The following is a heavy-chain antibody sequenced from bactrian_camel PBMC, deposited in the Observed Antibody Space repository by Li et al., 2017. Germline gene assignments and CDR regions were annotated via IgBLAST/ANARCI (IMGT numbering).Heavy chain of an antibody. Sequence: HVQLVESGGGSVQAGGSLSLSCAASGYGYSSYCMGWFRQAPGKEREVVGSIDAYGNTRYADSVKGRFTISKDNAKNTLYLQMNSLKPEDTAMYYCAAWRGGDWCRVDTWRSCEFRYSGQGTQVTVS. V-gene: IGHV3S53*01. CDR1: GYGYSSYC. J-gene: IGHJ4*01. CDR2: IDAYGNT. D-gene: IGHD7*01.